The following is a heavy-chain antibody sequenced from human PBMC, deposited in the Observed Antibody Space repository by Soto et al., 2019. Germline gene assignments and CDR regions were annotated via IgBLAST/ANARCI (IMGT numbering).Heavy chain of an antibody. D-gene: IGHD3-3*01. CDR2: ISGSGGST. CDR3: AKEGGLGITIFGVVIPTGY. Sequence: EVQLVESGGGLVQPGGSLRLSCAASGFTFSSYAMSWVRQAPGKGLEWVSAISGSGGSTYYADSVKGRFTISRDNSKNTLYLQMNSLRAEDTAVYYCAKEGGLGITIFGVVIPTGYWGPGTLVTVSS. V-gene: IGHV3-23*04. CDR1: GFTFSSYA. J-gene: IGHJ4*02.